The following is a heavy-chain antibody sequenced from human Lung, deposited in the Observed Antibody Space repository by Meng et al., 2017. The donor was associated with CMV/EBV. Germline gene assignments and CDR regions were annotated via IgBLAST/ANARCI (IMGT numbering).Heavy chain of an antibody. D-gene: IGHD3-16*01. Sequence: GGSLRLXXAASGVTFNYYYIHWVRQAPGKGLEWVGRIRDKANSYMTEYAASVKGKFAISRDDSKNSVYLQMNSLQGEDTAVYFCAIDGGGYFSSWGQGPLVTVSS. J-gene: IGHJ4*02. CDR2: IRDKANSYMT. V-gene: IGHV3-72*01. CDR3: AIDGGGYFSS. CDR1: GVTFNYYY.